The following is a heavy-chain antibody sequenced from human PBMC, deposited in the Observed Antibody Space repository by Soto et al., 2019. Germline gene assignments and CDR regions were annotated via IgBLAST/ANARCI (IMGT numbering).Heavy chain of an antibody. Sequence: QVQLQESGPGLVKPSQTLSLPGTVSGASTSSGGYYGSWIRQPPGKGLEWFGYIYSRGSTYYNQSLKSRVTISVDTSKNQFSLKLSSVTAADTAVYYCARWPQQEPRFDYWGQGTLVTVSS. J-gene: IGHJ4*02. D-gene: IGHD1-1*01. CDR3: ARWPQQEPRFDY. CDR1: GASTSSGGYY. CDR2: IYSRGST. V-gene: IGHV4-31*03.